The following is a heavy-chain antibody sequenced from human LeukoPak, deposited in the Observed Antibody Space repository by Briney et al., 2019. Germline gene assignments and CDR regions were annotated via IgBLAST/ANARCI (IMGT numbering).Heavy chain of an antibody. V-gene: IGHV5-51*01. Sequence: GESQKISCKGSGYSFTSYWIGWVRQMPGKGLEWMGIIYPGDSDTRYSPSFQGQVTISADKSISTAYLQWSSLKASDTAMYYCARRSSGSSGDYYYGMDVWGQGTTVTVSS. D-gene: IGHD6-19*01. CDR3: ARRSSGSSGDYYYGMDV. J-gene: IGHJ6*02. CDR2: IYPGDSDT. CDR1: GYSFTSYW.